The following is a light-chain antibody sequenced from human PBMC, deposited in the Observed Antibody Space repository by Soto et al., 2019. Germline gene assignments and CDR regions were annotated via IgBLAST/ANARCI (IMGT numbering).Light chain of an antibody. V-gene: IGKV3-15*01. CDR1: QSVDNN. J-gene: IGKJ5*01. CDR3: QQYNDRPPMT. CDR2: GSF. Sequence: IVLAQSPATLSLSPGESATLSCRASQSVDNNVAWYQQKPDQAPRLLIVGSFARATGIPARFSGSGSGSEFTLTISGLQSEDFAVYYCQQYNDRPPMTFGQGTRLEI.